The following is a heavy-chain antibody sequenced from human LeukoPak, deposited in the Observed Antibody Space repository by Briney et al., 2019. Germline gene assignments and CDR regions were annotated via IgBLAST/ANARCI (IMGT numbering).Heavy chain of an antibody. D-gene: IGHD3-10*01. Sequence: QTGGSLRLSCAASGFTFNTYAMSWVRQAPGKGLEWVASISGSGGRTNYADSVKGRFTISRDFFKNTLDLQMNSLRAEDTAVYYCAKCLPVTATRPLDFYYGMDAWGQGTTVTVSS. CDR2: ISGSGGRT. V-gene: IGHV3-23*01. J-gene: IGHJ6*02. CDR1: GFTFNTYA. CDR3: AKCLPVTATRPLDFYYGMDA.